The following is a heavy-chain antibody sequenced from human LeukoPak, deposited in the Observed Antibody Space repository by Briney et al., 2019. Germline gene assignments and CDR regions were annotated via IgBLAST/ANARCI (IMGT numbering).Heavy chain of an antibody. D-gene: IGHD3-10*01. J-gene: IGHJ4*02. CDR2: VSPYNGNT. V-gene: IGHV1-18*01. CDR1: GYTFIRYA. CDR3: ARNGRVRRVVKDLFEY. Sequence: ASVKVSCKASGYTFIRYAINWVRQAPGQGLEWMGRVSPYNGNTYYSQRFQDRVTITKDTSTGTAYMDLRNLRTDDTAMYYCARNGRVRRVVKDLFEYWGQGTLVAVSS.